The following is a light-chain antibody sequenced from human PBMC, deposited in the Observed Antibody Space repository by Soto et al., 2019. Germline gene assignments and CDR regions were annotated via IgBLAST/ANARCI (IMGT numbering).Light chain of an antibody. CDR2: GAS. Sequence: EIVLTQSPGTLSLSPGERATLSCRASQSVSSSYLAWYQQKPGQAPRLLIYGASSRATGIPDRFSGSGSGTDFTLTISRLEPEDLAVYYCQQYGSSPATFGGGTKV. V-gene: IGKV3-20*01. CDR3: QQYGSSPAT. CDR1: QSVSSSY. J-gene: IGKJ4*01.